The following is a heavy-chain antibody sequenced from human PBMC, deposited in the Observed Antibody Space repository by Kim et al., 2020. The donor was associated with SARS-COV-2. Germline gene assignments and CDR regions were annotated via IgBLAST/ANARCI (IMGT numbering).Heavy chain of an antibody. V-gene: IGHV3-48*04. Sequence: GGTLRLSCAASGFIFQNNNMNWVRQAPGKGLEWISYISSSSSTVYYADSVKGRFTISRDNANNLLFLQLDSLRAEDTAVYYCARDATGWAIDYWGQGTLV. CDR3: ARDATGWAIDY. CDR1: GFIFQNNN. J-gene: IGHJ4*02. D-gene: IGHD6-19*01. CDR2: ISSSSSTV.